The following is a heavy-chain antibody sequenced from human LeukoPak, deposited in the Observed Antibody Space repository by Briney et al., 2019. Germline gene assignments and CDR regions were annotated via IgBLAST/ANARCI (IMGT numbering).Heavy chain of an antibody. CDR2: ISSSGSTI. CDR3: ARVATPPSGYYYYYMDV. D-gene: IGHD2-15*01. J-gene: IGHJ6*03. CDR1: GFTFSSYE. Sequence: KSGGSLRLSCAASGFTFSSYEMNWVRQAPGKGLEWVSYISSSGSTIYYADSVKGRFTISRDNAKNSLYLQMNSLRAEDTAVYYCARVATPPSGYYYYYMDVWGKGTTVTISS. V-gene: IGHV3-48*03.